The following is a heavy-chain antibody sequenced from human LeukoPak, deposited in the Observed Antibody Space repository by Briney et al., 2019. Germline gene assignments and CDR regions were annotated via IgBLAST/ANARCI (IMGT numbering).Heavy chain of an antibody. V-gene: IGHV3-53*01. CDR3: ATLYS. Sequence: GGSLRLSCAASGFSVTNYYMNWVRQAPGEGLEWVAVIYTGGTTNYADSVKGRFTISRDNSKNTLYLQMNSLRAEDTAVHYCATLYSWGQGTLVTVSS. J-gene: IGHJ4*02. CDR1: GFSVTNYY. CDR2: IYTGGTT.